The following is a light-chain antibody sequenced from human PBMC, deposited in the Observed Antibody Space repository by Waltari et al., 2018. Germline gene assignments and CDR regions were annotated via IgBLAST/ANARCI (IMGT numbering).Light chain of an antibody. CDR1: QSVSSN. CDR3: QQYNNWPPYT. J-gene: IGKJ2*01. CDR2: GAS. Sequence: EIVMTQSPATLSVSPGERATLSCRASQSVSSNLAWYQQKPGQAPRLLSYGASTRATGNPARFSGSGSGTEFTLTISSLQSEDCAVYYCQQYNNWPPYTFGQGTKLEI. V-gene: IGKV3-15*01.